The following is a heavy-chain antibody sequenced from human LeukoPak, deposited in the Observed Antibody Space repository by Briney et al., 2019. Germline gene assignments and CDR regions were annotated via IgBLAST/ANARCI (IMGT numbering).Heavy chain of an antibody. J-gene: IGHJ4*02. V-gene: IGHV3-23*01. CDR3: ARGSGSFSGGFDY. D-gene: IGHD1-26*01. CDR1: GFTFSTYA. Sequence: GGSLRLSCAASGFTFSTYAMSWVRQAPGKGLEWVSVISGRGGSTSYADSVKGRFTISRDNSKNTLYLQMNSLRAEDTAVYYCARGSGSFSGGFDYWGQGTLVTVSS. CDR2: ISGRGGST.